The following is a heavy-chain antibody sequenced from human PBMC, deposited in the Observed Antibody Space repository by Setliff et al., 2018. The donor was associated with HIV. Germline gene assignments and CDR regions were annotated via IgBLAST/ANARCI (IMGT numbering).Heavy chain of an antibody. D-gene: IGHD6-25*01. CDR3: VRSIGAAAKGNY. Sequence: GGSLRLSCAASGFTFSSYWMHWVRQAPGKGLVWVSRIKSDGSSTSYADSVKGRFTISRDNAKSSLYLQMNSLRVEDTALYYCVRSIGAAAKGNYWGQGTLVTVSS. CDR2: IKSDGSST. V-gene: IGHV3-74*01. J-gene: IGHJ4*02. CDR1: GFTFSSYW.